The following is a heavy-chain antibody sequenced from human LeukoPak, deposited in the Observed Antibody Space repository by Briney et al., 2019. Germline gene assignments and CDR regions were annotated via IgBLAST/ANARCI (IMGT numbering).Heavy chain of an antibody. CDR1: GFTFSTSS. D-gene: IGHD6-6*01. V-gene: IGHV3-21*04. Sequence: GGSLRLSCAASGFTFSTSSMNWVRQAPGEGLEWVSSISDTSNKIYYADSVKGRFTISRDNSKNTLYLQMNSLRAEDTAVYYCAKVPNSSSSLDYWGQGTLVTVSS. J-gene: IGHJ4*02. CDR2: ISDTSNKI. CDR3: AKVPNSSSSLDY.